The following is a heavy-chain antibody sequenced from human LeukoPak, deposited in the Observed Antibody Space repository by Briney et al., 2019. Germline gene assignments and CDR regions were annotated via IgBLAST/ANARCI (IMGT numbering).Heavy chain of an antibody. Sequence: GGSLRLSCAASGFTFSDHYTAWVRQAPGKGLEWVGRIRNKTKRYSTEYAASVKGRFTISRDDSENSLYLRMNSLKTEDTAVYYCARGGSYVSFDIWGQGTMVTVSS. CDR1: GFTFSDHY. CDR3: ARGGSYVSFDI. J-gene: IGHJ3*02. V-gene: IGHV3-72*01. D-gene: IGHD3-16*01. CDR2: IRNKTKRYST.